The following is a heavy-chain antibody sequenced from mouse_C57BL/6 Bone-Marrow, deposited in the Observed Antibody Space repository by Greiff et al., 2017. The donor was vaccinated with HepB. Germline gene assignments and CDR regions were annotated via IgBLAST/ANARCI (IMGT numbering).Heavy chain of an antibody. CDR2: IYPGGGYT. Sequence: VKLQQSGAELVRPGTSVKMSCKASGYTFTNYWIGWAKQRPGHGLEWIGDIYPGGGYTNYNEKFKGKATLTADKSSSTAYMQFSSLTSEDSAIYYCARATVVPYYFDYWGQGTTLTVSS. D-gene: IGHD1-1*01. J-gene: IGHJ2*01. CDR3: ARATVVPYYFDY. V-gene: IGHV1-63*01. CDR1: GYTFTNYW.